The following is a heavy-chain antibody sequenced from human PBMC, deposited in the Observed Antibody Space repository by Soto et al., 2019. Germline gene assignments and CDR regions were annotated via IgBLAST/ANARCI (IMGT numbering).Heavy chain of an antibody. CDR3: AKAHDTSAYYFSIDF. CDR1: GFTFSSYA. CDR2: ITSSGIVT. Sequence: GGSLRLSCVASGFTFSSYAMNWVRQAPGKGLEWVSGITSSGIVTYYADSVKGRFTISRDNSKNTFYLQMNSLRAEDTAMYYCAKAHDTSAYYFSIDFWGQGTLVTVSS. J-gene: IGHJ4*02. D-gene: IGHD3-22*01. V-gene: IGHV3-23*01.